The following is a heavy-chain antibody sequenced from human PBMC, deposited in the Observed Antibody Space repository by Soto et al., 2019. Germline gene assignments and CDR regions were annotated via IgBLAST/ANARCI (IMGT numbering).Heavy chain of an antibody. J-gene: IGHJ3*02. CDR1: CGSISSYY. V-gene: IGHV4-59*08. CDR3: AGGNYDYVWGSYEDAFDI. CDR2: IYYSGST. D-gene: IGHD3-16*01. Sequence: SETLSLTCTVYCGSISSYYCSWIRQPPGKGLEWIGYIYYSGSTNYNPSLKSRVTISVDTSKNQFSLKLSSVTAADTAVYYCAGGNYDYVWGSYEDAFDIWGQGTMVTVPS.